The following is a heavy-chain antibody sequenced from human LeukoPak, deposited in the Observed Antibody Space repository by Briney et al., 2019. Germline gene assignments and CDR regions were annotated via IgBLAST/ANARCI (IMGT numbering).Heavy chain of an antibody. CDR3: AKDEYSGYDTYYYYYMDV. J-gene: IGHJ6*03. CDR2: ISYDGSNK. CDR1: GFTFSSYG. Sequence: GGSLRLSCAASGFTFSSYGMHWVRQAPGKGLEWVAVISYDGSNKYYADSVKGRFTISRDNSKNTLYLQMNSLRAEDTAVYYCAKDEYSGYDTYYYYYMDVWGKGTTVTVSS. D-gene: IGHD5-12*01. V-gene: IGHV3-30*18.